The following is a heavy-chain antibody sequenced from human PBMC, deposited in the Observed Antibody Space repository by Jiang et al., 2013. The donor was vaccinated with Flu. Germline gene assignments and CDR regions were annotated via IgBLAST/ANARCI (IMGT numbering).Heavy chain of an antibody. V-gene: IGHV4-34*01. Sequence: LLKPSETLSLTCAVYGGSFSTYYWSWIRQSPGKGLEWIGEISHAGSTNYNPSLKSRVTMSVDTSKHKFSLKLSSVTAADTAVYYCARVVWNNVYVGGTYRYSTYYFDFWGQGTLVTVSS. CDR1: GGSFSTYY. D-gene: IGHD3-16*02. CDR2: ISHAGST. CDR3: ARVVWNNVYVGGTYRYSTYYFDF. J-gene: IGHJ4*02.